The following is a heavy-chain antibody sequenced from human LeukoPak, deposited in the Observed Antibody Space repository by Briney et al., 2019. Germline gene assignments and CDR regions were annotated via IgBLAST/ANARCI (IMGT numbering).Heavy chain of an antibody. J-gene: IGHJ4*02. Sequence: GGSLRLSCAASGFTFSDYSMQWVRQAPGKGLEWVSSISRTSTWIYYADSVKGRFTISRDNAGNSLYLQMNSLRAEDTAVYYCARDPQGDGYFDYWGQGTLVTVSS. V-gene: IGHV3-21*01. D-gene: IGHD5-24*01. CDR1: GFTFSDYS. CDR2: ISRTSTWI. CDR3: ARDPQGDGYFDY.